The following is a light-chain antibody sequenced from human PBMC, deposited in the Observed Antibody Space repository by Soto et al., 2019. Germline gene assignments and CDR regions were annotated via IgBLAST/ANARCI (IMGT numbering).Light chain of an antibody. CDR1: SSTVGGFNV. Sequence: QSVLTQPASVSGSPGQSITISCTGTSSTVGGFNVVSWYQQHPGKAPKVIIYEGIKRPLGVSNRFSGSNSGSTASLTISGLQAEDEADYYCCSYVRATTYVFGTGTKVTVL. J-gene: IGLJ1*01. V-gene: IGLV2-23*01. CDR2: EGI. CDR3: CSYVRATTYV.